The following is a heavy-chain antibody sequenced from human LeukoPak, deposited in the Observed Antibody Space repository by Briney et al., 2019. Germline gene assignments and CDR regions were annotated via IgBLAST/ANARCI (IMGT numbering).Heavy chain of an antibody. Sequence: GASVKVSCKASGYTFTSYYMHWVRQAPGQGLEWMGIISPSGGSTSYAQKFQGRVTMTRDTSTSTVYMELSSLRSEDTAVYYCARDLGYCSGGSCPLFDYWGQGTLVTVSS. CDR2: ISPSGGST. D-gene: IGHD2-15*01. CDR1: GYTFTSYY. V-gene: IGHV1-46*01. J-gene: IGHJ4*02. CDR3: ARDLGYCSGGSCPLFDY.